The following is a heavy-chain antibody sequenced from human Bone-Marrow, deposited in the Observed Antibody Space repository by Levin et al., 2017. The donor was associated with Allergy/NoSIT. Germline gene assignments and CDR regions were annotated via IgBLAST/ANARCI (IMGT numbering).Heavy chain of an antibody. CDR1: GYTFSNYD. D-gene: IGHD3-10*01. V-gene: IGHV1-18*01. Sequence: ASVKVSCKPSGYTFSNYDITWVRQAPGQGLEWKGWISGYNGNTNYAQKVQGRVTMTTDTSTSTAYMELRSLRSDDTAVYYCTRGSGSSSSGLGYWGQGTLVTVSS. CDR2: ISGYNGNT. J-gene: IGHJ4*02. CDR3: TRGSGSSSSGLGY.